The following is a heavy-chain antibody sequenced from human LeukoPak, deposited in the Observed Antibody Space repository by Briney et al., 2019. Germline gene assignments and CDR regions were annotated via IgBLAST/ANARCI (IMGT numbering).Heavy chain of an antibody. CDR3: ARDGGPTVTTSGMDV. V-gene: IGHV3-21*01. J-gene: IGHJ6*02. Sequence: GGSLRLSCAASGFTFSSYSMNWVRQAPGKGLEWVSSINSSSSYIYYADSVKGRFTISRDNAKNSLYLQMNSLRAEDTAVYYCARDGGPTVTTSGMDVWGQGTTVTVSS. D-gene: IGHD4-17*01. CDR2: INSSSSYI. CDR1: GFTFSSYS.